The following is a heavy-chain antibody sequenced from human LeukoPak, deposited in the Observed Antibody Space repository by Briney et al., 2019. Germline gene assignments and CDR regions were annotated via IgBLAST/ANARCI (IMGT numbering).Heavy chain of an antibody. V-gene: IGHV4-59*01. CDR2: IYYSGST. D-gene: IGHD6-13*01. CDR3: ARAGGSSSWCVDWFDP. J-gene: IGHJ5*02. CDR1: GGSISSYY. Sequence: SETLSLTCTVSGGSISSYYWSWIRQPPGKGLEWIGYIYYSGSTNYNPSLKSRVTISVDTSKNQFSLKLSSVTAADTAVYYCARAGGSSSWCVDWFDPWGQGTLVTVSS.